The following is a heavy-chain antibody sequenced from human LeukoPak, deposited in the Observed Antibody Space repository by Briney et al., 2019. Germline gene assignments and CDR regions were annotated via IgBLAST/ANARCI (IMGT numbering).Heavy chain of an antibody. CDR1: GFTFSSYA. CDR3: AKTLSMVRGVIAYYYGMDV. CDR2: ITDSGGSK. V-gene: IGHV3-23*01. Sequence: GGSLRLSCAASGFTFSSYAMSCVRQAPGKGLEWVSVITDSGGSKYYADSVKGRFTISRDNSKNTLYLQMSSLRAEDTAVYYCAKTLSMVRGVIAYYYGMDVWGQGTTVTVSS. D-gene: IGHD3-10*01. J-gene: IGHJ6*02.